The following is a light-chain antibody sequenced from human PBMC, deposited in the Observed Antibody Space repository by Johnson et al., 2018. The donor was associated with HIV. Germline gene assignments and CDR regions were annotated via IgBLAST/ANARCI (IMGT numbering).Light chain of an antibody. J-gene: IGLJ1*01. CDR1: SSNIGNNY. CDR2: GND. CDR3: QSYDNALSGSRF. Sequence: QSVLTQPPSVSAAPGQKVTISCSGSSSNIGNNYVSWYQQFPGTAPKLLIYGNDNRPSGVPERFSGSKSGTSASLAITGLQAEDEDDYYCQSYDNALSGSRFFGTWTAVTVL. V-gene: IGLV1-40*01.